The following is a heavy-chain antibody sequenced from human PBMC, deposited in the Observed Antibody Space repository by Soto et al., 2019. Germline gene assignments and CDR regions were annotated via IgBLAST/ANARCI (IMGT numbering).Heavy chain of an antibody. D-gene: IGHD2-2*01. CDR1: GFTFSSYA. CDR2: ISYDGSNK. Sequence: GGSLRLSCAASGFTFSSYAMHWVRQAPGKGLEWVAVISYDGSNKYYADSVKGRFPISRDNSKNTLYLQMNSLRAEDTAVYYCARGWVEVPALLGAFDIWGQGTMVTVSS. CDR3: ARGWVEVPALLGAFDI. J-gene: IGHJ3*02. V-gene: IGHV3-30-3*01.